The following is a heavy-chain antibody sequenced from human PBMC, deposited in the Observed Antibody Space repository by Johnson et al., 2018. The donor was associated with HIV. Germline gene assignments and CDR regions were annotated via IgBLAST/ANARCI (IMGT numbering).Heavy chain of an antibody. CDR3: AKGIVGAMGAFDI. V-gene: IGHV3-30*02. D-gene: IGHD1-26*01. CDR1: GFTVSSNY. Sequence: QVQLVESGGGLVKPGGSLRLSCAASGFTVSSNYMSWVRQALGKGLEWVAFIRYDGSNKYYVDSVKGRFSISRDNSKNTLYLQMNSLRAEDTAVYYCAKGIVGAMGAFDIWGQGTMVTVSS. J-gene: IGHJ3*02. CDR2: IRYDGSNK.